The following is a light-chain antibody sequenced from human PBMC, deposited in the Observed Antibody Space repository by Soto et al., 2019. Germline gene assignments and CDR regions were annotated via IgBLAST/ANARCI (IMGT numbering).Light chain of an antibody. CDR3: SSYTTTSTLV. Sequence: QSALTQPASVSGSPGQSITISCTGTNRDVGSYNLVSWYQQRPGEAPKLIISEVRNRPSGISYRFTGSKSGNTASLIISGLQAEDEADYYCSSYTTTSTLVFGGGTKLTVL. CDR1: NRDVGSYNL. V-gene: IGLV2-14*01. J-gene: IGLJ3*02. CDR2: EVR.